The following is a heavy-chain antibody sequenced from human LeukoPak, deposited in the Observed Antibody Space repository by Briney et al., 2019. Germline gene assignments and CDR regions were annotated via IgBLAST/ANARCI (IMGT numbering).Heavy chain of an antibody. J-gene: IGHJ4*02. CDR3: ARMGPMVRGVTNYFDY. D-gene: IGHD3-10*01. CDR1: GYSFAGYW. CDR2: IYPGDSDT. V-gene: IGHV5-51*01. Sequence: GESLKISCKGSGYSFAGYWIGWVRQMPGKGLEWMGIIYPGDSDTRYSPSFQGQVTISAGKSISTAYLQWSSLKASDTAMYYCARMGPMVRGVTNYFDYWGQGTLVTVSS.